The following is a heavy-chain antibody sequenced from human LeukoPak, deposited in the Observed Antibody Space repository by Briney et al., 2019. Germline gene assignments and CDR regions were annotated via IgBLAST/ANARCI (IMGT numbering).Heavy chain of an antibody. Sequence: GGSLRLSCVVSGFTFSSFWMSWVRQTPGKGLQWVANIKQDGSGEYYVDSVKGRFTISRDNAKNSLNLQMNSLRAEDTAVYYCAKGRGASDFDYWGRGTLVTASS. J-gene: IGHJ4*02. CDR1: GFTFSSFW. CDR2: IKQDGSGE. V-gene: IGHV3-7*03. D-gene: IGHD1-26*01. CDR3: AKGRGASDFDY.